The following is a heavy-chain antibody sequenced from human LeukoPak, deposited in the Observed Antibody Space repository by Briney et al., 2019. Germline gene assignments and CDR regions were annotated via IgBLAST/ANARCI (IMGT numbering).Heavy chain of an antibody. Sequence: PSETLSLTCTVSGGSISSSSYYWGWIRQPPGKGLEWIGSIYYSGSTYYNPSLKSRVTISVDTSKNQFSLKLSSVTAADTAVYYCARGAPEMYYYDSSGSSQGPADAFDIWGQGTMVTVSS. D-gene: IGHD3-22*01. J-gene: IGHJ3*02. CDR3: ARGAPEMYYYDSSGSSQGPADAFDI. V-gene: IGHV4-39*07. CDR1: GGSISSSSYY. CDR2: IYYSGST.